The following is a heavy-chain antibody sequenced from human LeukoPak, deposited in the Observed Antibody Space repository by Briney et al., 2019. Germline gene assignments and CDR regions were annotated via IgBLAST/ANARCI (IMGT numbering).Heavy chain of an antibody. J-gene: IGHJ4*02. V-gene: IGHV4-39*01. CDR3: ASLSYYGSGRVDY. CDR1: GGSISSSSYY. CDR2: IYYSGST. Sequence: SETLSLTCTVSGGSISSSSYYWGWIRQPPGKGLEWIGSIYYSGSTYYNPSLKSRVTISVDTSKNQFSLKLSSVTAADTAVYYCASLSYYGSGRVDYWGQGTLVTVSS. D-gene: IGHD3-10*01.